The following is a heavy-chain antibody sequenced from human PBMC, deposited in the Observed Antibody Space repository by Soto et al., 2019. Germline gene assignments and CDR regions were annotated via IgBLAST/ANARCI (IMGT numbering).Heavy chain of an antibody. V-gene: IGHV1-69*13. CDR3: ARDKSGYSYGQPYLTGTGNWFDP. CDR1: GGTFSSYA. CDR2: IIPIFGTA. D-gene: IGHD5-18*01. J-gene: IGHJ5*02. Sequence: GASVKVSCKASGGTFSSYAISWVRQAPGQGLEWMGGIIPIFGTANYAQKFQGRVTITADESTSTAYMELSSLRSEDTAVYYCARDKSGYSYGQPYLTGTGNWFDPWGQGTLVTVSS.